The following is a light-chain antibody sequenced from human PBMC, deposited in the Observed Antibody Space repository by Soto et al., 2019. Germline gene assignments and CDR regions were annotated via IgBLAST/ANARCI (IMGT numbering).Light chain of an antibody. CDR2: KAS. V-gene: IGKV1-5*03. J-gene: IGKJ3*01. CDR1: QSMSSW. CDR3: QQYNSYSFT. Sequence: DIPMTQSPSTLSASVGDRVTITCRASQSMSSWLAWYQQKPGKAPQLLIYKASRLQSGVPSRFSGSGSGTEFTLTISSLQPEDFATYYCQQYNSYSFTFGPGTKVDI.